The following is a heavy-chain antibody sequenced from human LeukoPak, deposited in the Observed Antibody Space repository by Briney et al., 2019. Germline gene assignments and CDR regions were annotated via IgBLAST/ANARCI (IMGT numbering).Heavy chain of an antibody. Sequence: GRSRTLSCAPSAFTFSGYAIHWVRPAPGKGLEWDAVTPSDGRDKHHADSVTGRFTICRDNPKNTLYLQMNSLRAEATAVYYCAKGLLGFGELFGDPYYFDYWGQGTLVTVSS. CDR3: AKGLLGFGELFGDPYYFDY. D-gene: IGHD3-10*01. J-gene: IGHJ4*02. V-gene: IGHV3-30*18. CDR1: AFTFSGYA. CDR2: TPSDGRDK.